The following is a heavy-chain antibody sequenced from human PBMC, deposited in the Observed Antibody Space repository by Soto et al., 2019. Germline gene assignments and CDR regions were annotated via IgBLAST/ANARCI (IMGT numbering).Heavy chain of an antibody. J-gene: IGHJ6*02. CDR1: GGSISSSSYY. CDR2: IYYSGST. CDR3: ARHPITMVRGVKIGVDYYGMDV. V-gene: IGHV4-39*01. Sequence: GTLSLTCTVSGGSISSSSYYWGWIRQPPGKGLEWIGSIYYSGSTYYNPSLKSRVTISVDTSKNQFSLKLSSVTAAETAVYYCARHPITMVRGVKIGVDYYGMDVWGQGTTVTVSS. D-gene: IGHD3-10*01.